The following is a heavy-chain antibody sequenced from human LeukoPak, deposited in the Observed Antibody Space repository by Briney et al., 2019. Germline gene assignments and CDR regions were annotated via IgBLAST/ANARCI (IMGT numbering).Heavy chain of an antibody. CDR1: GVAISLGGYA. V-gene: IGHV4-30-2*01. CDR3: ARVVGSVNSIRFDP. Sequence: SETLSLTCAVSGVAISLGGYAWNWIRQPPGKGLEWIAYIYHSGSTYYNPSLKSRVTISVDTSKNQFSLKLSSVTAADTAVYYCARVVGSVNSIRFDPWGQGTLVTVSS. D-gene: IGHD1-26*01. J-gene: IGHJ5*02. CDR2: IYHSGST.